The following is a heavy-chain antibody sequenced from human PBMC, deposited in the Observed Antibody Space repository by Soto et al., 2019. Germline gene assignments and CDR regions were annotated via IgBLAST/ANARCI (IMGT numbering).Heavy chain of an antibody. CDR2: ISYHGTNK. J-gene: IGHJ6*02. D-gene: IGHD3-3*01. CDR3: ATDANYDFWSGYSNGMDV. V-gene: IGHV3-30*03. CDR1: GFTFSNYG. Sequence: QVQLVESGGGVVQPGRSLRLSCAASGFTFSNYGMHWVRQAPGKGLEWVAVISYHGTNKFYADSVKGRFTITRDNSKSTLYLQMNSLRAEDTAVYYCATDANYDFWSGYSNGMDVWGQGTTVTVSS.